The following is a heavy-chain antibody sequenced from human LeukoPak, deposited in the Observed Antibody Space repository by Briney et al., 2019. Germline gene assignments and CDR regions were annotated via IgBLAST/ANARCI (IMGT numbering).Heavy chain of an antibody. D-gene: IGHD1-26*01. Sequence: PSETLSLTCTVSGGSISSYYWSWIRQPPGKGLEWIGYIYYSGSTNYNPSLKSRVTISVDTSKNQFSLKLSSVTAADTAVYYCARSVVVGASPNYYYYGMDVWGQGTTVTVSS. CDR3: ARSVVVGASPNYYYYGMDV. CDR2: IYYSGST. CDR1: GGSISSYY. V-gene: IGHV4-59*08. J-gene: IGHJ6*02.